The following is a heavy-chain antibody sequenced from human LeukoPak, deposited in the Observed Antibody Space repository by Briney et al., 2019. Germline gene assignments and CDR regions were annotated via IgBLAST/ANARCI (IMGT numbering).Heavy chain of an antibody. J-gene: IGHJ5*02. CDR3: ARVGGSYYGDNWFDP. CDR2: IYHSGST. D-gene: IGHD1-26*01. Sequence: PSGTLSLTCAVSGGSISSSNWWSWVRPPPGKGLEWIGEIYHSGSTNYNPSLKSRVTISVDKSKNQFSLKLSSVTAADTAVYYCARVGGSYYGDNWFDPWGQGTLVTVSS. CDR1: GGSISSSNW. V-gene: IGHV4-4*02.